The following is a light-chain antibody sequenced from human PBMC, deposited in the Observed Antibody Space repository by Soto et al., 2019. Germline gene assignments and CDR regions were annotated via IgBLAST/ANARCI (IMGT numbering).Light chain of an antibody. CDR2: DVS. Sequence: QSVLTQPASVSGSPGQSITISCTGTSSDVGGYNYVSWYQQHPGKAPKLMIYDVSSRPSGVSNRFSGSKSGNTASLTISGLQAEDEADYYCNSYTGSSAPYVFGTGTKVTVL. CDR1: SSDVGGYNY. V-gene: IGLV2-14*03. J-gene: IGLJ1*01. CDR3: NSYTGSSAPYV.